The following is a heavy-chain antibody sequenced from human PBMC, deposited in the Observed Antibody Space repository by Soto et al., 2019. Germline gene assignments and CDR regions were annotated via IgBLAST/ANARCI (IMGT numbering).Heavy chain of an antibody. Sequence: EVQLVESGGGLVKPGGSLRLSCAASGFTFSSYSMNWVRQAPGKGLEWVSAISGSGGSIYYADSVKGRFTISRDNSKNTLYLQMNSLRAEDTAVYYCATSITMVRRYYGMDVWGQGTTVTVSS. D-gene: IGHD3-10*01. CDR3: ATSITMVRRYYGMDV. CDR2: ISGSGGSI. J-gene: IGHJ6*02. CDR1: GFTFSSYS. V-gene: IGHV3-23*04.